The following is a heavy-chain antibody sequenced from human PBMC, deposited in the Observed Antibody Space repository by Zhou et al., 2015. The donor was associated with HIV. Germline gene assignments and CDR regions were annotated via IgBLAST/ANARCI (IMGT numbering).Heavy chain of an antibody. CDR2: VNPNSANT. J-gene: IGHJ5*02. Sequence: QVQLVQSGAEVKKPGASVKVSCKASGYTFTSYDINWVRQATGQGLEWVGWVNPNSANTGYAQKFQGRVTMTRNTSITTAYMELSSLRSEDTAVYYCARVEFRGNYGGNSYWFDPWGQGTLVTVSS. D-gene: IGHD4-23*01. CDR3: ARVEFRGNYGGNSYWFDP. V-gene: IGHV1-8*01. CDR1: GYTFTSYD.